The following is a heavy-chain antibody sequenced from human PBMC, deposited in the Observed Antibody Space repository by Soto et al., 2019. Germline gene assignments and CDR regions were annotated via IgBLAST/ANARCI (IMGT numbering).Heavy chain of an antibody. CDR3: AREPSYSSSSAYYFDY. CDR1: GGTFSSYA. CDR2: IIPIFGTA. V-gene: IGHV1-69*13. J-gene: IGHJ4*02. Sequence: GASVKVSSKASGGTFSSYAISWVRQAPGQGLEWMGGIIPIFGTANYAQKFQGRVTITADESTSTAYMELSSLRSEDTAVYYCAREPSYSSSSAYYFDYWGQGTLVTVSS. D-gene: IGHD6-6*01.